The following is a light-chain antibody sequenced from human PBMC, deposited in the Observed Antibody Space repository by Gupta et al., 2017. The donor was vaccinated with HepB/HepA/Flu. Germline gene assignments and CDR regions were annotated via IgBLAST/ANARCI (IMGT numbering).Light chain of an antibody. J-gene: IGKJ1*01. CDR3: QHEGCSPRT. CDR2: GAS. Sequence: ESVLTQSPGTLYLSPGKRATLSCRASQSVGSSYLAWYQQKPGQAPRLLIYGASGRATGIPDRFSGSGCGTEFTLTISRLEPEDFAVYSCQHEGCSPRTFGQGTKVEIK. CDR1: QSVGSSY. V-gene: IGKV3-20*01.